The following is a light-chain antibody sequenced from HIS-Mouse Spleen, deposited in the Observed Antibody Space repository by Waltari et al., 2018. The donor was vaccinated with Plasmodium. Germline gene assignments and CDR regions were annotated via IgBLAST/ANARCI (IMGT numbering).Light chain of an antibody. CDR1: NIGSKS. V-gene: IGLV3-21*02. CDR3: QVWDSSSDHYV. Sequence: SYVLTQPPSVSVAPGQTARITCGGNNIGSKSVHWDQQKPGQAPVLVVYDDSGRPSGIPERFSGSNSGNTATLTISRVEAGDEADYYCQVWDSSSDHYVFGTGTKVTVL. CDR2: DDS. J-gene: IGLJ1*01.